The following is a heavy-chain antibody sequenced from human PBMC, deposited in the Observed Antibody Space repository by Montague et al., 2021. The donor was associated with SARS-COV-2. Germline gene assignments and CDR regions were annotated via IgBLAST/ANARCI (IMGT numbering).Heavy chain of an antibody. J-gene: IGHJ4*02. V-gene: IGHV4-61*02. Sequence: TLSLTCTVSGGSISSGSYYWSWIRQPAGKGLEWIGRIYTSGSTNYNPSLKSRVTISVDTSKNQFSLKLSSVTAADTAVYYCARADFWSGYLYFDYWGQGTRVTVSS. CDR1: GGSISSGSYY. CDR3: ARADFWSGYLYFDY. CDR2: IYTSGST. D-gene: IGHD3-3*01.